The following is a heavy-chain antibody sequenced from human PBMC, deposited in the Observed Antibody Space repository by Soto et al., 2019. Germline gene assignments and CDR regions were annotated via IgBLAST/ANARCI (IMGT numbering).Heavy chain of an antibody. CDR3: ARDQERLGELSLLGY. V-gene: IGHV1-2*04. D-gene: IGHD3-16*02. CDR2: INPNSGGT. J-gene: IGHJ4*02. Sequence: ASVKVSCKASGYTFTGYYMHWVRQAPGQGLEWMGWINPNSGGTNYAQKFQGWVTMTRDTSISTAYMELSRLRSDDTAVYYCARDQERLGELSLLGYWGQGTLVTVSS. CDR1: GYTFTGYY.